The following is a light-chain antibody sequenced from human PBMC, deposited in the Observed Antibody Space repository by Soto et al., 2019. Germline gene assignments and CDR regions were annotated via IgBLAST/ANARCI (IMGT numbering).Light chain of an antibody. J-gene: IGKJ1*01. V-gene: IGKV1-5*01. CDR2: DAS. CDR3: QQYESFWT. Sequence: DIQMTQSPSTLSASVGDRVTITCRASQSINNWLAWYQQKPGEAPKLLIYDASNLQSGVPSRFSGSGSGTTFTLTIRSLQADDFASYYCQQYESFWTFGQGTKVEFK. CDR1: QSINNW.